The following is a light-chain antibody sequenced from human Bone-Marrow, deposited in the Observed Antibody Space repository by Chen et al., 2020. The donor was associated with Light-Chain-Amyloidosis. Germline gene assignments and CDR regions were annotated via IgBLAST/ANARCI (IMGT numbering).Light chain of an antibody. CDR3: QSYRGSGQGV. V-gene: IGLV6-57*01. CDR1: SGSIATNY. Sequence: NFMLTQPHSVSESPGKTVIISCTRSSGSIATNYVQWYQQRPGSSPTAVIYEDDQRPPGVPDRYSVASSRSANTACRTIAALKPEEEAACWWQSYRGSGQGVFGGGTRLTVL. J-gene: IGLJ3*02. CDR2: EDD.